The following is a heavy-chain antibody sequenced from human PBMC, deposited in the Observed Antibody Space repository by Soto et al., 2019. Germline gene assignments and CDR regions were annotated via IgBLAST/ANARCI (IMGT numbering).Heavy chain of an antibody. V-gene: IGHV3-66*01. CDR2: ISSGDST. Sequence: EVQLVESGGGLVQPGGSLRLSCAASGFSVSNLYMTWVRQAPGKGLEWVSVISSGDSTYYADSVNGRFTISRDNSKNTLYLEMNSLRAGDTAVYYCARDTFGGAYDFWHGGQGTLVTVSS. D-gene: IGHD3-3*01. J-gene: IGHJ4*02. CDR3: ARDTFGGAYDFWH. CDR1: GFSVSNLY.